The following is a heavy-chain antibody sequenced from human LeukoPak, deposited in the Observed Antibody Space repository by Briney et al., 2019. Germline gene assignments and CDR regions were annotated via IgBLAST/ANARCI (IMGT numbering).Heavy chain of an antibody. J-gene: IGHJ6*03. D-gene: IGHD3-3*01. CDR3: ARTGGYDFWSGYSGDYYYYMDV. V-gene: IGHV4-61*02. Sequence: SQTLSLTCTVSGGSISSGSYYWSWIRQPAGKGLEWIGRIYTSGSTNYNPSLKSRVTISVDTSKNQFSLKLSSVTAADTAVYYCARTGGYDFWSGYSGDYYYYMDVWGKGTTVTVSS. CDR1: GGSISSGSYY. CDR2: IYTSGST.